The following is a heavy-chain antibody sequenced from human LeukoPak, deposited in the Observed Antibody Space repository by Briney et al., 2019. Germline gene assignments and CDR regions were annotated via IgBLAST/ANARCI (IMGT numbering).Heavy chain of an antibody. Sequence: SETLSLTCTVSGGSISSYYWSWIPQPPGKGLEWIGYIYYSGSTNYNPSLKSRVTISVDTSKNQFSLKLSSVTAADTAVYYCARHDSSGYEGDYWGQGTLVTVSS. D-gene: IGHD3-22*01. J-gene: IGHJ4*02. CDR1: GGSISSYY. CDR3: ARHDSSGYEGDY. V-gene: IGHV4-59*01. CDR2: IYYSGST.